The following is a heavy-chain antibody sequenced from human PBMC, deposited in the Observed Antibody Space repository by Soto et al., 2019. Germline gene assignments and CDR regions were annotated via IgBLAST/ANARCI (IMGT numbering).Heavy chain of an antibody. CDR1: GFTFSSYG. J-gene: IGHJ6*02. CDR3: AKGKLWFGELSPGMDV. V-gene: IGHV3-30*18. Sequence: GGSLRLSCAASGFTFSSYGMHWVRQAPGKGLEWVAVISYDGSNKYYADSVKGRFTISRDNSKNTLYLQMNSLRAEDTAVYYCAKGKLWFGELSPGMDVWGQGTTVTVSS. D-gene: IGHD3-10*01. CDR2: ISYDGSNK.